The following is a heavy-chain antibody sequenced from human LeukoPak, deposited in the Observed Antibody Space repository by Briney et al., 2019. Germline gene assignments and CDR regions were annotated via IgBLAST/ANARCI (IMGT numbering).Heavy chain of an antibody. CDR1: GFTFSNYA. V-gene: IGHV3-48*02. J-gene: IGHJ4*02. CDR3: ARDSRDYVWGSYRGGFDY. D-gene: IGHD3-16*02. CDR2: ISSSSSTI. Sequence: GGSLRLSCAASGFTFSNYAMSWVRQAPGKGLEWVSYISSSSSTIYYADSVKGRFTISRDNAKNSLYLQMNSLRDEDTAVYYCARDSRDYVWGSYRGGFDYWGQGTLVTVSS.